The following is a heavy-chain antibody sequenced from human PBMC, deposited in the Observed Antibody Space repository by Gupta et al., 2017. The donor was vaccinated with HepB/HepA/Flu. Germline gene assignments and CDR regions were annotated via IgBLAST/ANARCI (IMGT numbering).Heavy chain of an antibody. V-gene: IGHV3-9*03. D-gene: IGHD5-24*01. CDR1: GFTFDDYA. J-gene: IGHJ4*02. Sequence: EVHLVESGGGLVQPGRYLRLSCGVSGFTFDDYAMYWVRQAPGKGLEWVAGITWDSGNIGYADSVKGRFTISRDNAKDSLYLQMNSLRTEDMALYYCAKGADRGSNYYFDYWGQGTRVTVSS. CDR2: ITWDSGNI. CDR3: AKGADRGSNYYFDY.